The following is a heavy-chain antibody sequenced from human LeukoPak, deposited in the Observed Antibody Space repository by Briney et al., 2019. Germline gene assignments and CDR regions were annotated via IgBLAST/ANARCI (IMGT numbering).Heavy chain of an antibody. Sequence: SETLSLTCAVYGGSFSGYYWSWIRQPPGKGLEWIGEINHSGSTDYNPSLKSRVTISVDTSKNQFSLKLSSVTAADTAVYYCARTQSQSGSYRYYFGYWGQGTLVTVSS. D-gene: IGHD3-16*02. CDR1: GGSFSGYY. CDR2: INHSGST. CDR3: ARTQSQSGSYRYYFGY. J-gene: IGHJ4*02. V-gene: IGHV4-34*01.